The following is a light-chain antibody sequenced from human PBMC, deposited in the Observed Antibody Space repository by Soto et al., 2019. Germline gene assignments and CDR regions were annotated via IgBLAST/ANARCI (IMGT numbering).Light chain of an antibody. CDR3: SSYAGRDIWV. V-gene: IGLV2-8*01. CDR2: EVT. CDR1: SVDINY. J-gene: IGLJ3*02. Sequence: QSVLTQPPSASGSRGQSVTISCTGTSVDINYVSWFQQHPGKAPKLIICEVTKRPSGVPDRFSGSKSGNTASLTVSGLQDDDVADYYCSSYAGRDIWVFGGGTHLTVL.